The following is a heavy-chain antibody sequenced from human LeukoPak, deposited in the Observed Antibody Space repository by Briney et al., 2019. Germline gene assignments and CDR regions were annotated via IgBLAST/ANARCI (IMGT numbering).Heavy chain of an antibody. J-gene: IGHJ4*02. D-gene: IGHD6-13*01. V-gene: IGHV4-59*08. CDR1: GGSITSYY. CDR3: ARQYSK. CDR2: IYYSGST. Sequence: SETLSLTCSVSGGSITSYYWSWIRQPPGKGLEWIGYIYYSGSTNYNPSLKSRVTIAVDTSKNQFSLKLTSVTAADTAVHYCARQYSKWGQGTLVTVSS.